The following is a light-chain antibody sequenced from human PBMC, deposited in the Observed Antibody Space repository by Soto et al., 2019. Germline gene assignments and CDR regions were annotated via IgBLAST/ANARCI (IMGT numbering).Light chain of an antibody. Sequence: ALIQPRSVSGSPGQSVTISCTGTSSDVGHYNFVSWYQHHPGKAPKPMIYRVSQRPSGVPDRFSGSKSGNTASLTISGLQAEDEADYYCCSFAGSNTYVVFGGGTKLTVL. V-gene: IGLV2-11*01. CDR1: SSDVGHYNF. CDR2: RVS. J-gene: IGLJ2*01. CDR3: CSFAGSNTYVV.